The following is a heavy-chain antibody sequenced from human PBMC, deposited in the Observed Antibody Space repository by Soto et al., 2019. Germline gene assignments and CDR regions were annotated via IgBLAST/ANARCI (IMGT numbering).Heavy chain of an antibody. CDR2: ISRGRAYI. Sequence: EVPLVDSGGGLAKPGGSLRLTCAASGFIFSDYTMNWVRQAPGKGLEWVSSISRGRAYIFYADTVKGRFTISRDNARKSLYLEMPSLRAEDTSVYYCAKDSGCVNNACAYAPWGQGTLVTVSS. CDR1: GFIFSDYT. CDR3: AKDSGCVNNACAYAP. D-gene: IGHD1-20*01. J-gene: IGHJ5*02. V-gene: IGHV3-21*01.